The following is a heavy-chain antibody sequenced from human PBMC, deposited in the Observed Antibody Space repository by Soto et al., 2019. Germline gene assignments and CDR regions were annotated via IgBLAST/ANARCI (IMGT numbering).Heavy chain of an antibody. CDR3: VRTVGSSWFFDL. V-gene: IGHV4-39*01. CDR2: IFSDGSP. Sequence: QLRQSGPGLVKPPETLSLTGSVSGASITSGDYYWGWVRQPPGKGLEWIGSIFSDGSPYYNPSLQSRVTFSIDTSRNEFSLKLNSATAADTAVYYCVRTVGSSWFFDLWGRGTLITVSS. J-gene: IGHJ2*01. D-gene: IGHD3-10*01. CDR1: GASITSGDYY.